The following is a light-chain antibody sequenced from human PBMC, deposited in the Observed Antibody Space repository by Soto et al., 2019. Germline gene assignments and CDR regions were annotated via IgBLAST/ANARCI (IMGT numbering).Light chain of an antibody. CDR1: QDISDY. J-gene: IGKJ1*01. Sequence: DIQMTQSPSSLSASVGDRVTITCRASQDISDYLAWYQQKPGQVPNLLIYAASTLQSGVPSRFRGSGSGTDFTLTITGLLPEDFATYYCQNYNGPPWTFGQGTKVEIK. CDR3: QNYNGPPWT. V-gene: IGKV1-27*01. CDR2: AAS.